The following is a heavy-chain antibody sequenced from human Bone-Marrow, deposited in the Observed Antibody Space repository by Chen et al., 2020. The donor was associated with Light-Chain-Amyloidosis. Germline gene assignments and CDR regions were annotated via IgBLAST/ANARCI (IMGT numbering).Heavy chain of an antibody. J-gene: IGHJ4*02. CDR2: ISGSGGSR. CDR1: GFSFSSYA. D-gene: IGHD4-17*01. CDR3: AKDKTVTTSLDY. Sequence: EVQLVESGGGLVQPGGSLRRSCAASGFSFSSYAMSWVRQAPGKGLEWVSGISGSGGSRYYADSVKDRLTISRDNSKNSLYLQMNSLRAEDTSVYYCAKDKTVTTSLDYWGQGTLVTVSS. V-gene: IGHV3-23*04.